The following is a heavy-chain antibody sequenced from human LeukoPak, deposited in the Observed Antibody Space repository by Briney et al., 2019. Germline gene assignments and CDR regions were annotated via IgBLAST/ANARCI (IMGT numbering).Heavy chain of an antibody. D-gene: IGHD3-10*01. CDR2: VYYSGST. CDR1: SGSISGNYYY. J-gene: IGHJ4*02. V-gene: IGHV4-61*05. Sequence: WETLSLTCAVSSGSISGNYYYWGWIRQPPGKGLEWIGYVYYSGSTNYNPSLMSRVTISVVTSENQCSLKLSSVTAADTAVYYCARRLKNGSGSYSNWGQGTLVTVSS. CDR3: ARRLKNGSGSYSN.